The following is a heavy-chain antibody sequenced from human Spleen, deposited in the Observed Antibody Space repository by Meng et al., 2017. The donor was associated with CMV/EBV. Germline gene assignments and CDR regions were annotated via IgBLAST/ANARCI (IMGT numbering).Heavy chain of an antibody. Sequence: GESLKISCAASGFTLSYYGMSWVRQAPGKGPEWVSTIRGGNAGAYYADSVKGRFTISRDNSKNTLYLEMNSVRAEDTAVYYCARVSHYYYYAMDVWGQGTTVTVSS. CDR2: IRGGNAGA. CDR1: GFTLSYYG. V-gene: IGHV3-23*01. CDR3: ARVSHYYYYAMDV. J-gene: IGHJ6*02.